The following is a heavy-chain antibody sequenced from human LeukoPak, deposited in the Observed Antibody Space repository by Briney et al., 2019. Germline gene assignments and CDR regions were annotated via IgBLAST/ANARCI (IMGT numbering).Heavy chain of an antibody. CDR1: GFDFSAYE. CDR3: TTLGYHLDS. D-gene: IGHD3-22*01. J-gene: IGHJ4*02. Sequence: PGGSLRLSCAAPGFDFSAYEMNWVRQAPGKGLEWVAYFAGSDTTTYYADSVKGRFTISRDNARNSLYLQMNSLRAEDTALYYCTTLGYHLDSWGQGTLVTVSS. V-gene: IGHV3-48*03. CDR2: FAGSDTTT.